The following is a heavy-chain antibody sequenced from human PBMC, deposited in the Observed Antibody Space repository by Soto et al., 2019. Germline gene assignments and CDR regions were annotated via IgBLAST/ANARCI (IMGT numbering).Heavy chain of an antibody. J-gene: IGHJ4*02. D-gene: IGHD5-18*01. CDR2: IIPIFGTA. CDR3: AREPWYSYGSYGSGAHDY. CDR1: GGTFSSYA. V-gene: IGHV1-69*13. Sequence: ASVKVSCKASGGTFSSYAISWVRQAPGQGLEWMGGIIPIFGTANYAQKFQGRVTITADESTSTAYMELSSLRSEDTAVYYCAREPWYSYGSYGSGAHDYWGQGTLVTVSS.